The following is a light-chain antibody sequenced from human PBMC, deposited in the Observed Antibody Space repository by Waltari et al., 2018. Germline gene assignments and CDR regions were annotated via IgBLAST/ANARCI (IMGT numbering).Light chain of an antibody. CDR3: QQFNSFPLT. CDR2: DAS. V-gene: IGKV1-13*02. J-gene: IGKJ3*01. Sequence: AIQLTQSPSSLSASVGDRVTITCRASQGISKTLAWYQHKSGKAPTLLIYDASTLESGVPSRLSGSGSGTDFTLTISSLQPEDFATYYCQQFNSFPLTFGPGTKVEIK. CDR1: QGISKT.